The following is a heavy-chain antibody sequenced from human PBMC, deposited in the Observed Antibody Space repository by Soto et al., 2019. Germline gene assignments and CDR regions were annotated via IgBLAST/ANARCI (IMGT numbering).Heavy chain of an antibody. V-gene: IGHV4-30-4*01. CDR3: ARARGGDSGDYASLFDR. CDR1: GGSVSIGDYL. J-gene: IGHJ5*02. CDR2: IHDSGNT. D-gene: IGHD4-17*01. Sequence: LSLTCTVFGGSVSIGDYLWSWIRQRPGKGLEWIGYIHDSGNTYYNPSLKSRVTISLDTSKNQFSLKVTSMTAADTAVYFCARARGGDSGDYASLFDRWGQGNLVTVSS.